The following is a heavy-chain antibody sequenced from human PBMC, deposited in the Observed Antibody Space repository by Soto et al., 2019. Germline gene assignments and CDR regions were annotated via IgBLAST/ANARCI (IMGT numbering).Heavy chain of an antibody. V-gene: IGHV4-30-4*01. J-gene: IGHJ4*02. D-gene: IGHD3-22*01. CDR2: IYYSGST. CDR1: GGTISSGDYY. Sequence: SESLSLTCTVSGGTISSGDYYWSWIRQPPGKGLEWIGYIYYSGSTYYNPSLKCRVTISVDKSKNQFSLKLSSVTAADTAVYYCARGRYIVEEADYWGQGTLLTVTS. CDR3: ARGRYIVEEADY.